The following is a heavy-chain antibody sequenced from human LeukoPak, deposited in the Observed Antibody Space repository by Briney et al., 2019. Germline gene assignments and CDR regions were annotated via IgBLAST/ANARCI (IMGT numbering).Heavy chain of an antibody. Sequence: SVKVSCKASGGAFTSNAISWVRHAPGQGLEWMGGIIPNYGTANYEQKSQSRVTITADESTSTAYMELSRLRSEDTAVYYCARALAPYCSSTSCYWKRRSGTADYYYYGMDVWGQGTTVTVSS. J-gene: IGHJ6*02. CDR1: GGAFTSNA. V-gene: IGHV1-69*01. CDR2: IIPNYGTA. D-gene: IGHD2-2*01. CDR3: ARALAPYCSSTSCYWKRRSGTADYYYYGMDV.